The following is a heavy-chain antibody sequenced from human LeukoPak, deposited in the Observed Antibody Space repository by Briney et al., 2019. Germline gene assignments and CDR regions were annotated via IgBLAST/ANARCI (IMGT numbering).Heavy chain of an antibody. CDR1: GFTVSSNY. Sequence: PGGSLRLSCAASGFTVSSNYMSWVRQAPGKGLEWVSVIYSGGSTYYADSVKGRFTISRDNSKNTLYLQMNSLRAEDTAVYYCARNNFIVGASLDYWGQGTLVTVSS. CDR3: ARNNFIVGASLDY. D-gene: IGHD1-26*01. CDR2: IYSGGST. J-gene: IGHJ4*02. V-gene: IGHV3-53*01.